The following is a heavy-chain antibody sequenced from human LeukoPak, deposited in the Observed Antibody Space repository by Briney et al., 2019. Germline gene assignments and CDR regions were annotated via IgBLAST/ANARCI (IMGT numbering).Heavy chain of an antibody. Sequence: ASVKVSCKASGYTFTGYYMHWVRQAPGQGLEWMGIINPSGGSTSYAQKFQGRVTMTRDTSTSTVYMELSSLRSEDTAVYYCASDLLSRDYYYYGMDVWGQGTTVTVSS. CDR3: ASDLLSRDYYYYGMDV. J-gene: IGHJ6*02. CDR1: GYTFTGYY. V-gene: IGHV1-46*01. D-gene: IGHD1-26*01. CDR2: INPSGGST.